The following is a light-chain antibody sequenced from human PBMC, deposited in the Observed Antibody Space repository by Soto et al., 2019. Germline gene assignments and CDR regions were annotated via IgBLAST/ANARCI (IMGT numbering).Light chain of an antibody. CDR1: QSVSTN. J-gene: IGKJ1*01. CDR2: DAS. CDR3: QQFNIWHRT. Sequence: EIVMTQSPASLSVSPGARATLSCRASQSVSTNLAWYQQRPGQAPRLLTYDASTSATGSPARVSGHWSGTEFTLTICSLKSEDFAVYYGQQFNIWHRTCGQGTRVEVE. V-gene: IGKV3-15*01.